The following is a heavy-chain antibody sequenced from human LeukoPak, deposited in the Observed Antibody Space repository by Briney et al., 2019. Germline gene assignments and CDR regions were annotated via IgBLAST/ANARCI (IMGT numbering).Heavy chain of an antibody. CDR1: GYSFTKYW. CDR3: ARRASSSWYTAVYFDY. Sequence: GESLKISCKASGYSFTKYWIGWVRQMPGKGLEWMGIIYPGDSDTRYSPSFQGQVTISADKSISTAYLQWSSLKASDTAMYYCARRASSSWYTAVYFDYWGQGTLVTVSS. V-gene: IGHV5-51*01. CDR2: IYPGDSDT. J-gene: IGHJ4*02. D-gene: IGHD6-13*01.